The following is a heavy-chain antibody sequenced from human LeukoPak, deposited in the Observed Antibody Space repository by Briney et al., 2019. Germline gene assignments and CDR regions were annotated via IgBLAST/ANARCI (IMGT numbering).Heavy chain of an antibody. D-gene: IGHD2-15*01. CDR2: ITNSGGST. J-gene: IGHJ4*02. V-gene: IGHV3-23*01. CDR3: ARGRYCNGGSCYFDY. CDR1: GFTFSSYA. Sequence: GGSLRLSCSASGFTFSSYAMSWVRQAPGKGLEWVSGITNSGGSTFSADPVKGRFTISRDNSKHTLFLQMNSLGVEDTAVYFCARGRYCNGGSCYFDYWGQGSLVTVSS.